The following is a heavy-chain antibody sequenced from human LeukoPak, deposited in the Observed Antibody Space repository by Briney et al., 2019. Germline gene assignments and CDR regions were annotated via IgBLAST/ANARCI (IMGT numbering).Heavy chain of an antibody. Sequence: GGSLRLSCAASGLTFRNYGMNWVRQPTGKGLEWVSAISGSGDSTYHADSVRGRFTVSRDNSKNTLYLQMKSLRAEDTAAYYCAKVTGSGSYLADAFDIWGHGTVVTVSS. CDR3: AKVTGSGSYLADAFDI. CDR2: ISGSGDST. J-gene: IGHJ3*02. V-gene: IGHV3-23*01. D-gene: IGHD3-10*01. CDR1: GLTFRNYG.